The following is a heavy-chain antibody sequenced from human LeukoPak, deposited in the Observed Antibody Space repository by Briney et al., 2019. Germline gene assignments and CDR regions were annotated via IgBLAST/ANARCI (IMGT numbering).Heavy chain of an antibody. V-gene: IGHV3-74*01. J-gene: IGHJ4*02. D-gene: IGHD3-10*01. CDR2: INTDGSST. Sequence: PGGSLRLSCAASGFTFSSYWMHWVRQAPGKGLVWVSRINTDGSSTSYADSVKGRFTISRDNAKNTLYLQMNSLRAEDTAVYYCARDWGGRGGRVSMSDYWGQGTLVTVSS. CDR1: GFTFSSYW. CDR3: ARDWGGRGGRVSMSDY.